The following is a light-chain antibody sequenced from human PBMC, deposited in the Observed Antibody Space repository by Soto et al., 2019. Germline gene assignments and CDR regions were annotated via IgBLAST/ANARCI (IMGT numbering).Light chain of an antibody. J-gene: IGLJ1*01. CDR3: SSYTRSSTLYV. CDR1: SRDVGGYNY. CDR2: DVS. V-gene: IGLV2-14*01. Sequence: LTKAAAGFRTPCKSLVICRPRNSRDVGGYNYVSWYQQHPGKAPKLMIYDVSNRPSGVSNRFSGSKSANTASLIISGLQAEDEADYYCSSYTRSSTLYVFGTGT.